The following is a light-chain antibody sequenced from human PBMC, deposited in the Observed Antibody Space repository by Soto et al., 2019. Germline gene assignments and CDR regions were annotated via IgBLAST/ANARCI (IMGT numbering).Light chain of an antibody. CDR2: DST. Sequence: EHLLTQYPRSLSLSPEERDSLSCRASQFLSSYLAWYQQIPGQPPRLLIYDSTNRAAGIPARFSGSRSGTDFTLTISSVEPEGFAMYYCHQRNQFGQGTRLEIK. CDR3: HQRNQ. CDR1: QFLSSY. J-gene: IGKJ5*01. V-gene: IGKV3-11*01.